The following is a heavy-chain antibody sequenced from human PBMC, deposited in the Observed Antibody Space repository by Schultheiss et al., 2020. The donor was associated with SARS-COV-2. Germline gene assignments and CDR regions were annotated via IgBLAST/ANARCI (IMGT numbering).Heavy chain of an antibody. V-gene: IGHV3-66*01. CDR3: GRSIVRYYMDV. CDR1: GFTFSSYD. J-gene: IGHJ6*03. Sequence: GGSLRLSCAASGFTFSSYDMHWVRQAPGKGLEWVSVIYSCGSTYYADSVKDRFTISRDQSKNTLSLQMTSLRPEDTAVYYCGRSIVRYYMDVWGSGTTVTVSS. D-gene: IGHD3-10*02. CDR2: IYSCGST.